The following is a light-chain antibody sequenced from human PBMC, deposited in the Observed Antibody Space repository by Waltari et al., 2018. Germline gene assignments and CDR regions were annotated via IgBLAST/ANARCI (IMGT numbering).Light chain of an antibody. J-gene: IGKJ1*01. V-gene: IGKV1-5*03. CDR3: QQYSNLGPT. CDR1: QSISSW. Sequence: DIQMAQSPSTLSASVGDRVTITCRASQSISSWLAWYQKKPGKAPKLLIYKTSNLETGVPSRFIGSGSGTEFTLTISSLQPDDFATYFYQQYSNLGPTFGQGP. CDR2: KTS.